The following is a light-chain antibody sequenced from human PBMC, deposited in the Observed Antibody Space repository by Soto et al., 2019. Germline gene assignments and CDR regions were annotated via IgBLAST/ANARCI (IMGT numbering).Light chain of an antibody. CDR1: XXNIGPGYD. CDR3: QSYDSSLRAVV. V-gene: IGLV1-40*01. Sequence: QSVLTQPPSVSGAAGQRVTISCTGXXXNIGPGYDVHWYQQLPGTAPKVLIYDNNNRPSGVPDRFSGSKSCTSASLAITGLPAEDEADYYFQSYDSSLRAVVFGGGTKLTVL. CDR2: DNN. J-gene: IGLJ2*01.